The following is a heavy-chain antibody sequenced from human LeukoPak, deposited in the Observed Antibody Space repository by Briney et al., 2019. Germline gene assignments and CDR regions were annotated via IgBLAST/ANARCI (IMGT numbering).Heavy chain of an antibody. CDR2: IYPGDFDT. CDR3: TRGRRDCSSTSCYFEY. CDR1: GYSFSSYW. J-gene: IGHJ4*02. V-gene: IGHV5-51*01. Sequence: GESLKISCKGSGYSFSSYWIVWVRQMPGKGLEWMGIIYPGDFDTRYSPSFQGQVTISADKSISTAYLQWSSLKASDSAMYYCTRGRRDCSSTSCYFEYWGQGTLVTVSS. D-gene: IGHD2-2*01.